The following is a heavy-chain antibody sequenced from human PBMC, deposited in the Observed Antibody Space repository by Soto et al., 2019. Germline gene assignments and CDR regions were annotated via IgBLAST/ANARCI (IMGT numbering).Heavy chain of an antibody. CDR3: ARLYVVGIAVAGGNY. CDR2: IYHSGST. J-gene: IGHJ4*02. CDR1: GGSISSSNW. D-gene: IGHD6-19*01. V-gene: IGHV4-4*02. Sequence: SETLSLNCAVSGGSISSSNWWSWVRQPPGKGLEWIVEIYHSGSTNYNPSLKSRVTISVDKSKNQFSLKLSSVTAADTAVYYCARLYVVGIAVAGGNYWGQGTLVTVSS.